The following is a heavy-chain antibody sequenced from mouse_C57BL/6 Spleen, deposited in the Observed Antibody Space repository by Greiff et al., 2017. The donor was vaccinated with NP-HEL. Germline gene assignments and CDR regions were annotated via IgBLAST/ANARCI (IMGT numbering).Heavy chain of an antibody. CDR3: AKNWRLGDYYAMDY. D-gene: IGHD2-4*01. CDR1: GFSLTSYG. CDR2: IWRGGST. V-gene: IGHV2-5*01. J-gene: IGHJ4*01. Sequence: QVQLKESGPGLVQPSQSLSITCTVSGFSLTSYGVHWVRQSPGKGLEWLGVIWRGGSTDYNAAFMSRLSITKDNSKSQVFFKMNSLQADDTAIYYCAKNWRLGDYYAMDYWGQGTSVTVSS.